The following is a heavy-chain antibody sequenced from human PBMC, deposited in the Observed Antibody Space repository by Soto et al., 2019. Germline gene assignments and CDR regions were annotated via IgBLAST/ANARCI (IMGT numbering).Heavy chain of an antibody. J-gene: IGHJ6*02. CDR2: ISYDGSNK. V-gene: IGHV3-30-3*01. CDR1: GFTFSSYA. D-gene: IGHD3-3*01. CDR3: ARDWSMDV. Sequence: QVQLVESGGGVVQPGRSLRLSCAASGFTFSSYAMHWVRQAPGKGLEWVAVISYDGSNKYYADSVKGRFTISRDNSKNTLYLQMNSLRAEETAVYYCARDWSMDVWGQGTTVTVSS.